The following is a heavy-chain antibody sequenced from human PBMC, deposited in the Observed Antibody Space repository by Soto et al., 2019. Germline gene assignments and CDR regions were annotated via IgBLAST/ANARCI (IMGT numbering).Heavy chain of an antibody. CDR1: GGSFSGYY. V-gene: IGHV4-34*01. J-gene: IGHJ4*02. Sequence: QVQLQQWGAGLLRPSETLSLTCAVYGGSFSGYYWSWIRQPPGKGLEWIGEINHSGSTNYNPPRKSRGTISVDTSKNQFSLNLSSVTAADTAVYYCARGGYFDYWGQGSLVTVSS. CDR2: INHSGST. CDR3: ARGGYFDY.